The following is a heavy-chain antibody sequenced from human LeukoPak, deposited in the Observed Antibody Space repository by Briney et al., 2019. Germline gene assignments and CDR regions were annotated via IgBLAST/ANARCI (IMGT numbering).Heavy chain of an antibody. CDR2: ISDSGRGT. CDR1: GFNINNYG. D-gene: IGHD3/OR15-3a*01. J-gene: IGHJ4*02. CDR3: AKGRTIIGLALPRYYFDF. V-gene: IGHV3-23*01. Sequence: GGSLRLSCSASGFNINNYGMTWVRQAPGKGLEWVSTISDSGRGTYFADSVQGRFTLSRDNSKNTLYLQMNTLRADDTAVYYCAKGRTIIGLALPRYYFDFWGQGTLVTVSS.